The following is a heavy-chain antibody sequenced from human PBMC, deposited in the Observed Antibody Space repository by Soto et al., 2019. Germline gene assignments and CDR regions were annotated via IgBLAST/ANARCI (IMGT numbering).Heavy chain of an antibody. V-gene: IGHV1-69*02. CDR1: GGTFSRYT. D-gene: IGHD3-10*01. J-gene: IGHJ4*02. CDR3: ARGDGRGSWRFDY. Sequence: SVKVSCKASGGTFSRYTFTWVRQAPGQGLEWMGRIIPILDIPNYAQNFQGRVTITADKSTSTAYMELSSLTYQDTAVYYCARGDGRGSWRFDYWGQGTLVTVSS. CDR2: IIPILDIP.